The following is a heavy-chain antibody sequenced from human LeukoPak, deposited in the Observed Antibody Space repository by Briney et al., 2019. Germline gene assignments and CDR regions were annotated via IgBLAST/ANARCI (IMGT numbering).Heavy chain of an antibody. D-gene: IGHD3-10*01. V-gene: IGHV4-59*08. CDR3: ARLGGLLWFGEFQNLYGMDV. CDR2: IYYSGST. J-gene: IGHJ6*02. CDR1: GDSISNYY. Sequence: PSETLSLTCTVSGDSISNYYWSWIRQPPGKGLEWIGYIYYSGSTNYNPSLKSRVTISVDTSKNQFSLKLSSVTAADTAVYYCARLGGLLWFGEFQNLYGMDVWGQGTTVTVSS.